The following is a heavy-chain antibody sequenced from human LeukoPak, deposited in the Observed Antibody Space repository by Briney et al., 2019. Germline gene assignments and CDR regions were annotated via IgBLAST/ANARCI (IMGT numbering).Heavy chain of an antibody. CDR3: ARGRITMVRGVTARG. V-gene: IGHV4-34*01. J-gene: IGHJ4*02. CDR2: INHSGST. CDR1: GGSFSGYY. Sequence: SETLSLTCAVYGGSFSGYYWSWIRQPPGKGLEWIGEINHSGSTNYNPSLKSRVTISVDTSKNQFSLKLSSVTAADTAAYYCARGRITMVRGVTARGWGQGTLVTVSS. D-gene: IGHD3-10*01.